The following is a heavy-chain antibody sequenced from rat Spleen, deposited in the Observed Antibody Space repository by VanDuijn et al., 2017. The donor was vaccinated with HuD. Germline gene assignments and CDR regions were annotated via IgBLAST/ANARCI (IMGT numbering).Heavy chain of an antibody. V-gene: IGHV5-22*01. CDR2: ISYEGSST. CDR3: ATQSVGYYGYALGYFDF. J-gene: IGHJ1*01. D-gene: IGHD1-7*01. Sequence: EVQLVESDGGLVQPGRSLKLSCAASGFTFSDYYMAWVRQAPTKGLEWVASISYEGSSTYYGDSVKGRFTISRDNAKSTLYLQMDSLRSEDTATYYCATQSVGYYGYALGYFDFWGPGTMVTVSS. CDR1: GFTFSDYY.